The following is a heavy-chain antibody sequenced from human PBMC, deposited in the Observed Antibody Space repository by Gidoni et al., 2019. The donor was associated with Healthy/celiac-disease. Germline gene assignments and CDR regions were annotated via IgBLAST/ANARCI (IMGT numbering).Heavy chain of an antibody. D-gene: IGHD5-18*01. J-gene: IGHJ4*02. Sequence: QVQLVQSGAEVKKPGSSVKVSCKASGGTFSSYAISWVRQAPGQGLEWMGGIIPIFGTANYAQKFQGRVTITADESTSTAYMELSSLRSEDTAVYYCARGGDGMRDVDTAMVGPFDYWGQGTLVTVSS. CDR3: ARGGDGMRDVDTAMVGPFDY. CDR2: IIPIFGTA. CDR1: GGTFSSYA. V-gene: IGHV1-69*01.